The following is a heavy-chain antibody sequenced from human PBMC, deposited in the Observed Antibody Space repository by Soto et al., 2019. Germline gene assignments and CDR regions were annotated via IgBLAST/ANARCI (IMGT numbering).Heavy chain of an antibody. CDR3: AKDRSPRAKTYYFDY. V-gene: IGHV3-23*01. D-gene: IGHD3-10*01. J-gene: IGHJ4*02. Sequence: EVQLLESGGGFVQPGGSLRLSCAASGFTFSSYAVSWVRQAPGKGLEWVSAISGSGGSTYYADSVKGRFTISRDNSKNTLYLQMNSLRAEDTAVYYCAKDRSPRAKTYYFDYWGQGTLVTVSS. CDR1: GFTFSSYA. CDR2: ISGSGGST.